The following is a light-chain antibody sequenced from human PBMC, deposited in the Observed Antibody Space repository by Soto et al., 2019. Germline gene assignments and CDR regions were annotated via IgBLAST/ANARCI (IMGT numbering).Light chain of an antibody. V-gene: IGKV3-20*01. CDR1: QSVTSSS. J-gene: IGKJ1*01. Sequence: EIVLTQSPGTLSLSPGERATLSCRASQSVTSSSLAWYQQKPGQAPRLLIYSASGRATGSPDRFSGSGSGTDFTLTISRLEPEDFAVYYCHQYGSSPWTFGQGTKVEIK. CDR3: HQYGSSPWT. CDR2: SAS.